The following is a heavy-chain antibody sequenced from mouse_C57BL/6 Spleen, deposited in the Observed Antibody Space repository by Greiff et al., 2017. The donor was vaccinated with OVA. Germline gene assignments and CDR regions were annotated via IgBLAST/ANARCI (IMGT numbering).Heavy chain of an antibody. CDR1: GYTFTSYG. CDR2: LYPRSGNT. J-gene: IGHJ2*01. D-gene: IGHD2-4*01. V-gene: IGHV1-81*01. Sequence: VQLQQSGAELARPGASVKLSCKASGYTFTSYGISWVKQRTGQGLAWIGELYPRSGNTYYNEKFKGKATLHADKSSSTAYMELRSLTSEDSAVYFCGYDYGDYWGQGTTLTVSS. CDR3: GYDYGDY.